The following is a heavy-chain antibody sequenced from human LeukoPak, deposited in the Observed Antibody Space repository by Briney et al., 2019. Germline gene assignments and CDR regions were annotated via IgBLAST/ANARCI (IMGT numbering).Heavy chain of an antibody. CDR3: ARDQIRGLRLGELSPQFFGY. J-gene: IGHJ4*02. CDR1: GFIFSSSW. Sequence: GGSLRLSCAASGFIFSSSWMTWVRQAPGKGLEWVANIKQAGSENSYVDSVKGRFTISRDNPKNSLYLQISSLRAEDTAVYYCARDQIRGLRLGELSPQFFGYWGQGTLVTVSS. V-gene: IGHV3-7*01. CDR2: IKQAGSEN. D-gene: IGHD3-16*02.